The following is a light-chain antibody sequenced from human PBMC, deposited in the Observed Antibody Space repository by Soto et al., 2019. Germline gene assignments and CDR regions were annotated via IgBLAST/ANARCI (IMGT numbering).Light chain of an antibody. CDR3: SSYTSSTTQVV. CDR1: SSDVHGYDY. V-gene: IGLV2-14*01. Sequence: QSALTQPASVSGSPGQSITISCTETSSDVHGYDYVSWYQQHPGKAPKLMIYGVSNRPSGVSNRFSGSKSGNTASLTISGLQAEDEADYYCSSYTSSTTQVVFGGGTKVTVL. CDR2: GVS. J-gene: IGLJ2*01.